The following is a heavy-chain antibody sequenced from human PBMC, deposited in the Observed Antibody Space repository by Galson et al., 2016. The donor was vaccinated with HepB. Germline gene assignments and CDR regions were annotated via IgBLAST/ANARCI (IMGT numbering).Heavy chain of an antibody. CDR1: GFTFTTYW. J-gene: IGHJ4*02. CDR3: ATPDEGSGRIFDY. D-gene: IGHD2-15*01. Sequence: SLRLSCAASGFTFTTYWMTWVRQAPGQGLEWVANIKQDGSEEYYVASVKGRFTISRDNAKNSLYLQMNSLRAEDTAVYYCATPDEGSGRIFDYWGQGTLVTVSS. CDR2: IKQDGSEE. V-gene: IGHV3-7*03.